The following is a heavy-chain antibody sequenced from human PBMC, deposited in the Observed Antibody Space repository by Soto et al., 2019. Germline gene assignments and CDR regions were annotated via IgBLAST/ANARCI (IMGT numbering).Heavy chain of an antibody. D-gene: IGHD4-17*01. CDR3: ARVFGDYLIDAFDI. J-gene: IGHJ3*02. Sequence: EAQLVESGGGLVQPGGSLRLSCAAFGFSLNSYEMDWVRQAPGKGLEWVSHISGSGSPIYYADSVKGRFTMSRDNAKNSVFLQMNTLRAEDTAVYYCARVFGDYLIDAFDIWGQGTMVTVSS. CDR2: ISGSGSPI. V-gene: IGHV3-48*03. CDR1: GFSLNSYE.